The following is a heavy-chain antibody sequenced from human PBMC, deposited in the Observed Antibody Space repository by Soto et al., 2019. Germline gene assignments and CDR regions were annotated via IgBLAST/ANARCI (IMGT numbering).Heavy chain of an antibody. CDR1: VSNVDTNRES. V-gene: IGHV6-1*01. CDR3: AREVAGTCAFDI. CDR2: TYYRSKWYN. D-gene: IGHD6-19*01. J-gene: IGHJ3*02. Sequence: SVSNVDTNRESRKQSTESTKRDLEWLGRTYYRSKWYNEYAVSVKSRIIINPETSKNQFSLQLNFVTPEDTAVYYCAREVAGTCAFDIWGQGTMVTVSS.